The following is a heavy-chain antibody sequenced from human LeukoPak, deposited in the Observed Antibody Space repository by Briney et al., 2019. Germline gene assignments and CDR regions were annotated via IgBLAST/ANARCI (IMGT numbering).Heavy chain of an antibody. CDR2: ISAYNGNT. D-gene: IGHD6-6*01. J-gene: IGHJ6*03. CDR3: AREYGSSTEAYYYYYMDV. Sequence: ASVKVSCKASGYTFTSYGISWVRQAPGQGLEWMGWISAYNGNTNYAQKLQGRVTMTTDTSTSTAYMELRSLRSDDTAVYYCAREYGSSTEAYYYYYMDVWGKGTTVTVSS. V-gene: IGHV1-18*01. CDR1: GYTFTSYG.